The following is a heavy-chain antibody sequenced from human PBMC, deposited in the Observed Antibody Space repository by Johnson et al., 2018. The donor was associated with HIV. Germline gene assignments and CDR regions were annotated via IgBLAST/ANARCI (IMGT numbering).Heavy chain of an antibody. V-gene: IGHV3-33*01. CDR1: RFTLSTYG. CDR3: PVDTEAFDI. D-gene: IGHD1-14*01. Sequence: QVHLVESGGGVVQPGRSLRLSCAASRFTLSTYGIHWVRQAPGKGLEWVAVTWYDGSNKYYADSVKGRFTISRDNSKNTLYLQMNSLRAEDTAVYYCPVDTEAFDIWGQGTMVTVSS. CDR2: TWYDGSNK. J-gene: IGHJ3*02.